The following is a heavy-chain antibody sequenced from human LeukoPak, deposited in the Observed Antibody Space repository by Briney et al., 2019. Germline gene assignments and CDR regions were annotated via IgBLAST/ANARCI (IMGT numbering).Heavy chain of an antibody. CDR2: IYHSGAA. Sequence: SETLSLTCAVSGYSISSGYYWGWSRQPPGKGLEWIGTIYHSGAAYYNPSLKSRVTISVDTSKNQFSLKLSSVTAADTAVYYCAKVGGSGTYINAPFDYWGQGTLFTVSS. CDR3: AKVGGSGTYINAPFDY. V-gene: IGHV4-38-2*01. J-gene: IGHJ4*02. CDR1: GYSISSGYY. D-gene: IGHD3-10*01.